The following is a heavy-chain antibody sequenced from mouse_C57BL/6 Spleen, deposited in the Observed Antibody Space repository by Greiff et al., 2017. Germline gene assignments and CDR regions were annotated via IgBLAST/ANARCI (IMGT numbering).Heavy chain of an antibody. CDR2: IYPRSGNT. Sequence: VQLQQSGAELARPGASVKLSCKASGYTFTSSGISWVKQRPGPGLEWIGEIYPRSGNTYYNEQFKGKDTLTADTSSSTAYMELRSLTSEDAAVYFCAGSSTMVYWYFDVWGTGTTVTVAS. CDR1: GYTFTSSG. V-gene: IGHV1-81*01. CDR3: AGSSTMVYWYFDV. J-gene: IGHJ1*03. D-gene: IGHD2-1*01.